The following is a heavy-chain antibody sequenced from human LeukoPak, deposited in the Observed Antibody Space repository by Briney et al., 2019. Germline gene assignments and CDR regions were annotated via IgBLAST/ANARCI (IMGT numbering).Heavy chain of an antibody. CDR2: INPSGGST. V-gene: IGHV1-46*01. CDR1: GYTFTSYY. Sequence: ASVKVSCKASGYTFTSYYMHWVRQAPGQGLEWMGIINPSGGSTSYAQKFQGRVTMTRDMSTSTVYMELSSLRSEDTAVYYCARTYYYDSSGYKDAFDIWGQGTMVTVSS. CDR3: ARTYYYDSSGYKDAFDI. J-gene: IGHJ3*02. D-gene: IGHD3-22*01.